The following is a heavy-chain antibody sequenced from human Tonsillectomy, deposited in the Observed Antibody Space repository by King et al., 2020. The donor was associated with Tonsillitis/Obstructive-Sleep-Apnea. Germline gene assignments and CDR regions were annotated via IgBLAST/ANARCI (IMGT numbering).Heavy chain of an antibody. Sequence: QLVQSGGGLVQPGGSLRLSCAASGFTFSSYAMSWVRQAPGKGLEWVSAISGSGGSTYYADSVKGRFTISRDKSKNTLYLQMNSLRAEDTAVYYCSKGMVATIDSYYYYMDVWGKGTTVTVSS. J-gene: IGHJ6*03. CDR2: ISGSGGST. V-gene: IGHV3-23*04. CDR1: GFTFSSYA. D-gene: IGHD5-12*01. CDR3: SKGMVATIDSYYYYMDV.